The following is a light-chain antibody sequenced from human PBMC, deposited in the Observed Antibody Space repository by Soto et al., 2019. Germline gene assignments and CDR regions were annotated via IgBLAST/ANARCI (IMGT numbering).Light chain of an antibody. CDR2: GND. J-gene: IGLJ1*01. V-gene: IGLV1-44*01. CDR1: NSNVGSHP. CDR3: ATGDYSLNGYV. Sequence: QSLLTQPPSASGTPGQRVPISCSGSNSNVGSHPVHWYQHLPGTAPTLLIYGNDQRPSGVPTLFPGSTSGTSAARAISGLRSEDESDYYCATGDYSLNGYVFGTGTNVTVL.